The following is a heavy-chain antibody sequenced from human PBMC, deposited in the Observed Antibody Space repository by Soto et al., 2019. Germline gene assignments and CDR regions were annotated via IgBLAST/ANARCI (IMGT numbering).Heavy chain of an antibody. CDR2: IYWDDDK. CDR1: GFSLTTSGVG. Sequence: QITLNESGPTVVRPTETLTLTCRFSGFSLTTSGVGVGWIRQSPGKAPEWLALIYWDDDKRYSASLKSRLTITKDTSKNQVVLTVSDLDPTDTATYYCAHRVFRTVFGLVTPPAIYFDFWGQGTPVAVSS. D-gene: IGHD3-3*01. CDR3: AHRVFRTVFGLVTPPAIYFDF. J-gene: IGHJ4*02. V-gene: IGHV2-5*02.